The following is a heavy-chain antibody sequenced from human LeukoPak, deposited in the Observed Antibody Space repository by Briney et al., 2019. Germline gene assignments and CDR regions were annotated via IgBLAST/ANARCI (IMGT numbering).Heavy chain of an antibody. CDR2: INAGKGNT. CDR3: ARGSCSSTSCFMDV. D-gene: IGHD2-2*01. V-gene: IGHV1-3*01. Sequence: ASVKVSCKASEYTFSSYSIHWVRQAPGQRPEWMGWINAGKGNTKYSQKLQGRVTITGDTSASTAYMELSSLRSEDTAVYYCARGSCSSTSCFMDVWGQGTTVTVSS. J-gene: IGHJ6*02. CDR1: EYTFSSYS.